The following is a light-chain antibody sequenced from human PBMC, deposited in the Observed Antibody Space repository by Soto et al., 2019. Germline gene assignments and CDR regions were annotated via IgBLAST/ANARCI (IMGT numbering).Light chain of an antibody. J-gene: IGLJ2*01. CDR2: GNS. CDR1: SSNIGAGYD. CDR3: QSYDSSLTVV. V-gene: IGLV1-40*01. Sequence: QSVLTQPPSVSGAPGQRVTISGTGSSSNIGAGYDVHWYQQLPGTAPKLLICGNSNRPSGVPDRFSGSKSGTSASLAITGLQAEDEADYYCQSYDSSLTVVFGGGTKLTVL.